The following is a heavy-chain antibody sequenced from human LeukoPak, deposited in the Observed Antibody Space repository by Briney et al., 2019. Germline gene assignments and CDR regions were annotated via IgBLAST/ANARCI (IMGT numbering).Heavy chain of an antibody. J-gene: IGHJ4*02. V-gene: IGHV3-30*02. D-gene: IGHD4-17*01. CDR3: ARGETTVTTLDY. CDR2: IRYDGSNK. CDR1: GFTFSSYG. Sequence: GGSLRLSCAASGFTFSSYGMHWVRQAPGKGLEWVAFIRYDGSNKYYADSVKGRFTISRDNSKNTPYLQMNSLRAEDTAVYYCARGETTVTTLDYWGQGTLVTVSS.